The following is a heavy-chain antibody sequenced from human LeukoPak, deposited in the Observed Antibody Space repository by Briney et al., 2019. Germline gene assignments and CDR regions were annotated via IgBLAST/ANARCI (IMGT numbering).Heavy chain of an antibody. Sequence: AGGSLRLSCAASGFTFSSYAMSWVRQAPGKGLEWVSAISGSGGSTYYADSVKGRFTISRDNSKNTLYLQMNSLRAEDTAVYYCAKQTGYDFWSGYPGDYWGQGTLVTVSS. CDR1: GFTFSSYA. CDR3: AKQTGYDFWSGYPGDY. V-gene: IGHV3-23*01. D-gene: IGHD3-3*01. J-gene: IGHJ4*02. CDR2: ISGSGGST.